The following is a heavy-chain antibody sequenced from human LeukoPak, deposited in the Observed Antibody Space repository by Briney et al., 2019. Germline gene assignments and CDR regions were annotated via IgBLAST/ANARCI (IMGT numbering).Heavy chain of an antibody. CDR2: IKPSGRT. J-gene: IGHJ4*02. V-gene: IGHV4-34*01. D-gene: IGHD5-12*01. Sequence: SETLSLTCAVYGGSFNDYYWIWIRQPPGKGLEWIGEIKPSGRTNYNPSLESRVTISVDTSKNHFSLKLSSVTAADTAVYYCARGTGGYSGYDYYYWGQGALVTVSS. CDR1: GGSFNDYY. CDR3: ARGTGGYSGYDYYY.